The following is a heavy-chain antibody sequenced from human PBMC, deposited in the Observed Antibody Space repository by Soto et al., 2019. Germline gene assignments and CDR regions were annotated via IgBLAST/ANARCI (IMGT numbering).Heavy chain of an antibody. Sequence: QVQLVESGGGVVQPGRSLRLSCAASGFTFSSYGMHWVRQAPGKGLEWVAVISYDGSNKYYADSVKGRFTISRDNSKNPLYLQMNSLRAEDTAVYYCAKDDRGFDNWFDPWGQGTLVTVSS. V-gene: IGHV3-30*18. CDR2: ISYDGSNK. CDR3: AKDDRGFDNWFDP. CDR1: GFTFSSYG. J-gene: IGHJ5*02.